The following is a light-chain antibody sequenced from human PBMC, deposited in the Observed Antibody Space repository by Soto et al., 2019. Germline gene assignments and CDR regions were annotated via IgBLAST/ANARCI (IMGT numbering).Light chain of an antibody. J-gene: IGLJ1*01. CDR2: DVS. Sequence: QSALTQPASVSGSPGQSITISCTGTSSDVGGYNYVSWYQQHPGKAPKLMIYDVSNRPSGVSNRFSGSKSGNTASLTISGLQAEDEADYYCSSHTSSSTLYVFGTGTKVT. CDR1: SSDVGGYNY. CDR3: SSHTSSSTLYV. V-gene: IGLV2-14*01.